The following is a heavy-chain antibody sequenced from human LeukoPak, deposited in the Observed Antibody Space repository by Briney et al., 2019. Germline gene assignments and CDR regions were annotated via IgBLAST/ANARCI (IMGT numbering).Heavy chain of an antibody. CDR2: IYYSGST. J-gene: IGHJ4*02. Sequence: PSETLSLTCAVYGGSFSGYYWSWIRQPPGKGLEWIGYIYYSGSTNYNPSLKSRVTMSLDTSKNQLSLKLSSVTAADTAVYYCATMVQGVHTYFGSWGQGNLVAVSS. CDR3: ATMVQGVHTYFGS. D-gene: IGHD3-10*01. V-gene: IGHV4-59*01. CDR1: GGSFSGYY.